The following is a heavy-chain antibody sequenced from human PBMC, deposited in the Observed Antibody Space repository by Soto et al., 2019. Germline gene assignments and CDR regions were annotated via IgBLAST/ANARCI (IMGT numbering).Heavy chain of an antibody. CDR2: IDPRDSYT. CDR3: ARLYCSSSTCDSWFDP. D-gene: IGHD2-2*01. V-gene: IGHV5-10-1*01. J-gene: IGHJ5*02. CDR1: GYTFTTFW. Sequence: GESLKISCTGFGYTFTTFWISWVRQMPGRGLEWMGRIDPRDSYTNYSPSFQGHVTISGDKSTSTVYLQWASLKASDTAMYYCARLYCSSSTCDSWFDPWGQGTLVTVSS.